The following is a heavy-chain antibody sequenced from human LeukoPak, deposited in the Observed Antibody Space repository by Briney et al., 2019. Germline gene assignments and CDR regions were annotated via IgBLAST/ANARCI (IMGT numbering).Heavy chain of an antibody. CDR2: IYHSGST. CDR1: GVSITTYY. J-gene: IGHJ4*02. V-gene: IGHV4-59*13. Sequence: SETLSLTCTVSGVSITTYYWSWIRQPPGKGLEWIGYIYHSGSTNYNPSLKSRVTISVDTSKNEFSLKLTSVTAADTAVYYCARETNYYGSGSYFEGTFDYWGQGSLVTVSS. CDR3: ARETNYYGSGSYFEGTFDY. D-gene: IGHD3-10*01.